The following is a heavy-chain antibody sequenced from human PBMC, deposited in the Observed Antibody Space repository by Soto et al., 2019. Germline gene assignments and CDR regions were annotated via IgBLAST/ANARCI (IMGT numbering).Heavy chain of an antibody. V-gene: IGHV4-39*02. D-gene: IGHD3-22*01. J-gene: IGHJ4*02. CDR1: DXSISSSTYY. CDR3: ARRPSSGYAYYFDY. CDR2: IFYTGST. Sequence: KPXXTLSLTCSVSDXSISSSTYYWGWIRQPPGKGLEWLGYIFYTGSTYKNPSLNSRVTISADSSKNHFSVNLTSVTATDTAVYYCARRPSSGYAYYFDYWGQGILGTVSS.